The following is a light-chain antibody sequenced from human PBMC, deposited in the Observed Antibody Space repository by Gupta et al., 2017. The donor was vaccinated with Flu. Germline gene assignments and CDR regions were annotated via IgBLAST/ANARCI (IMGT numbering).Light chain of an antibody. V-gene: IGKV3-11*01. Sequence: ETATLSCRASQSVNSYLAWYQQKPGRAPRLLIYDASTRATGIPARFSGSGSGTDFTLTISSLEPGDFAVYYCQQRSNWPPITFGQGTRLEIK. CDR3: QQRSNWPPIT. J-gene: IGKJ5*01. CDR2: DAS. CDR1: QSVNSY.